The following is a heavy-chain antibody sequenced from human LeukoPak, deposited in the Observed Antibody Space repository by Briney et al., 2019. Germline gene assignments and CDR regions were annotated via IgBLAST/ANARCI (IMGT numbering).Heavy chain of an antibody. CDR2: IWYDGSNK. CDR1: GFTFSNYA. CDR3: ATLRSDSSGWYYFDY. Sequence: GGSLRLSCAGSGFTFSNYAMTWVRQAPGKGLEWVALIWYDGSNKYYADSVKGRFTISRDNSKNMLYLQMNSLRTEDTAVYYCATLRSDSSGWYYFDYWGQGTLVTVSS. J-gene: IGHJ4*02. V-gene: IGHV3-30*02. D-gene: IGHD6-19*01.